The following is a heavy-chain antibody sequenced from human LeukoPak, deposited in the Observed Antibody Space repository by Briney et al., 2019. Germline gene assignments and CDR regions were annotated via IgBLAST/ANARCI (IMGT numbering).Heavy chain of an antibody. J-gene: IGHJ6*03. CDR3: ARSIAARTYYYYMDV. Sequence: GESLKISCKGSGYSFTSYWIGWVRQMPGKGLEWMGIIYPGDSDTRYSPSFQGQVTISADKSISTAYLQWSSLKASDTAMYYCARSIAARTYYYYMDVWGKGTTVTVSS. D-gene: IGHD6-6*01. CDR2: IYPGDSDT. V-gene: IGHV5-51*01. CDR1: GYSFTSYW.